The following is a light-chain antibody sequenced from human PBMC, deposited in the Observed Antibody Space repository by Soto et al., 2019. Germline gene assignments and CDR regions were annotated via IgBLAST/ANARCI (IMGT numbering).Light chain of an antibody. CDR2: AAS. CDR3: QQYGDSPFT. CDR1: QIVTINS. V-gene: IGKV3-20*01. J-gene: IGKJ3*01. Sequence: EVGLTQSPGTLSLSPGERATLSCRASQIVTINSLAWYQQKPGQPPRLLIYAASTRASAIPARFSGSGSGTDFTLTISRLQPEDFALYYCQQYGDSPFTFGPGTRVDVK.